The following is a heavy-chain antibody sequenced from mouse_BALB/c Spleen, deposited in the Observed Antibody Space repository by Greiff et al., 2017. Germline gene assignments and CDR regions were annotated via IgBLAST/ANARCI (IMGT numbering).Heavy chain of an antibody. Sequence: VQLKQSGPSLVKPSQTLSLTCSVTGDSITSGYWNWIRKFPGNKLEYMGYISYSGSTYYNPSLKSRISITRDTSKNQYYLQLNSVTTEDTATYYCARSPGTPYYFDYWGQGTTLTVSS. CDR3: ARSPGTPYYFDY. CDR1: GDSITSGY. CDR2: ISYSGST. V-gene: IGHV3-8*02. J-gene: IGHJ2*01. D-gene: IGHD3-3*01.